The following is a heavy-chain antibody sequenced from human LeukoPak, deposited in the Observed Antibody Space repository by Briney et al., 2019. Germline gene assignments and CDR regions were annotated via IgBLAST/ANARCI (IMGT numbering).Heavy chain of an antibody. V-gene: IGHV3-23*01. CDR2: ISGSGGST. CDR1: GFTFSSYA. J-gene: IGHJ3*02. CDR3: AKDPYSGSGCYHGAFDI. D-gene: IGHD6-19*01. Sequence: QPGASLRLSCAASGFTFSSYAMSWVRQAPGKGLEWVSAISGSGGSTYYADSVKGRFTISRDNSKNTLYLQMNSLRAEDTAVYYCAKDPYSGSGCYHGAFDIWGQGTMVTVSS.